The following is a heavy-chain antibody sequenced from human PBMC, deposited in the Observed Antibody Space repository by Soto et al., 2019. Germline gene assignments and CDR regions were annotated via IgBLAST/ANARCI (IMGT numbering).Heavy chain of an antibody. J-gene: IGHJ3*02. CDR3: AKDKSGWFGDAFDI. CDR2: ISGSGGST. Sequence: PGGSLRLSCAASGFTFSNYAMTWVRQVPGKGLEWVSGISGSGGSTYYADSVKGRFTISRDNSKNTVYLQMNSLRAEDTAVYYCAKDKSGWFGDAFDIWGQGTMVTVSS. V-gene: IGHV3-23*01. D-gene: IGHD6-19*01. CDR1: GFTFSNYA.